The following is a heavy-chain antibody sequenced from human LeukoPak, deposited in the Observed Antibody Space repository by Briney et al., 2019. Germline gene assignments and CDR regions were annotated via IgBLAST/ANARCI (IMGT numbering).Heavy chain of an antibody. CDR2: VKQDGSEK. CDR3: ARETNRITIFGVVIEQQHYDY. V-gene: IGHV3-7*01. CDR1: GFTFSSYW. J-gene: IGHJ4*02. Sequence: LSGGSLRLSCAASGFTFSSYWMSWVRQAPGKGLEWVANVKQDGSEKYYVDSVKGRFTISRDNAKNSLYLQMNSLRAEDTAVYYCARETNRITIFGVVIEQQHYDYWGQGTLVTVSS. D-gene: IGHD3-3*01.